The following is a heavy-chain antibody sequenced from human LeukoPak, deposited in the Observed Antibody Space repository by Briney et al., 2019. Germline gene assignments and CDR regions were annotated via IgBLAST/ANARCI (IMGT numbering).Heavy chain of an antibody. V-gene: IGHV3-48*01. CDR2: ISSSSSTI. J-gene: IGHJ4*02. CDR1: GFTFSSYS. CDR3: ARDQGQWLVFLGFDY. D-gene: IGHD6-19*01. Sequence: QAGGSLRLSCAASGFTFSSYSMNWVRQAPGKGLEWVSYISSSSSTIYYADSVKGRFTISRDNAKNSLYLQMNSLRAEDTAVYYCARDQGQWLVFLGFDYWGQGTLVTVSS.